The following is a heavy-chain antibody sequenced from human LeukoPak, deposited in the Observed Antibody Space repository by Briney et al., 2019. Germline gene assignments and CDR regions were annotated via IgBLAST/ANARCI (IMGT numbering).Heavy chain of an antibody. D-gene: IGHD3-16*02. J-gene: IGHJ5*02. V-gene: IGHV1-46*01. CDR1: GYTFTSHY. CDR3: ARDNSVGGIAWRFVP. Sequence: APVKLCCKASGYTFTSHYMNWVRQAPGQGLEWRGLINPSGSSTPYAQKFPGRVTLTRDMTTTTDYLELSSLRSEDTAVYYCARDNSVGGIAWRFVPWGQGTLVTVSS. CDR2: INPSGSST.